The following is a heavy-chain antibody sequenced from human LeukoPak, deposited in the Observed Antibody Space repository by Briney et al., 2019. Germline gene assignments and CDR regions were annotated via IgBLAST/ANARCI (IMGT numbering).Heavy chain of an antibody. CDR2: ISAYNGNT. V-gene: IGHV1-18*01. CDR1: GYTFTSYG. J-gene: IGHJ4*02. Sequence: ASVKVSCKASGYTFTSYGISWVRQAPGQGLEWMGWISAYNGNTNYAQKLQGRVTMTTDTSTSTAYMELRSLRSDDTAVYYCARDRDILTGYYKDVGVVYWGQGTLVTVSS. CDR3: ARDRDILTGYYKDVGVVY. D-gene: IGHD3-9*01.